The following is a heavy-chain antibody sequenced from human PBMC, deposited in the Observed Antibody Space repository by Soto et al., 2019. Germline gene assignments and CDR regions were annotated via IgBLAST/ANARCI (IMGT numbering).Heavy chain of an antibody. J-gene: IGHJ4*02. V-gene: IGHV4-30-2*01. Sequence: SETLSLTCAVSGGSISSGGYSWSWIRQPPGKGLEWIGYIYHSGSTYYNPSLKSRVTISVDRSKNQFSLKLSSVTAADTAVYYCATSTGYCSGGSCYSSIDYWGQGTLVTVSS. CDR2: IYHSGST. CDR3: ATSTGYCSGGSCYSSIDY. CDR1: GGSISSGGYS. D-gene: IGHD2-15*01.